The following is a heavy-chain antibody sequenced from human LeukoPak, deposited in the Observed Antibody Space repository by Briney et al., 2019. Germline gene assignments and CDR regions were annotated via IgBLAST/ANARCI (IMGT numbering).Heavy chain of an antibody. J-gene: IGHJ4*02. CDR2: IYSGGST. V-gene: IGHV3-66*01. Sequence: PGGSLRLSCAASGFTVSSNYMSWVRQAPGKGWSGVSVIYSGGSTYYADSVKGRFTISRDNSKNTLYLQMNSLRAEDTAVYYCARSPRYGDYVVDYWGQGTLVTVSS. CDR3: ARSPRYGDYVVDY. CDR1: GFTVSSNY. D-gene: IGHD4-17*01.